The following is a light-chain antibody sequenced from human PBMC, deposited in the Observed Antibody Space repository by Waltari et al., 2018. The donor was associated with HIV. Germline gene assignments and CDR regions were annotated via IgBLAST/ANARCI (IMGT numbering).Light chain of an antibody. CDR2: AAS. V-gene: IGKV1-39*01. CDR1: QSIRTY. CDR3: QQSYSTPRFT. J-gene: IGKJ3*01. Sequence: DIQMTQSPSSLSACVGDRVTMTCRASQSIRTYLNWYQQKPGKAPKLLIYAASSLQSGVPSRFSGSGSGTDFTLTISRLQPEDFATYYCQQSYSTPRFTFGPGTRVDVK.